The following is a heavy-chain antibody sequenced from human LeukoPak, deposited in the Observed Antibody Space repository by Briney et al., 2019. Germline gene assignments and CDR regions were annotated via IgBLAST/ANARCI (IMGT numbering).Heavy chain of an antibody. CDR3: ARDVGQEIGAFGGVIAPYFDY. CDR2: INTNTGNP. J-gene: IGHJ4*02. V-gene: IGHV7-4-1*02. Sequence: ASVKVSCKASGYTFTGYYMHWVRQAPGQGLEWMGWINTNTGNPTYAQGFTGRFVFSLDTSVSTAYLQISSLKAEDTAVYYCARDVGQEIGAFGGVIAPYFDYWGQGTLVTVSS. CDR1: GYTFTGYY. D-gene: IGHD3-16*02.